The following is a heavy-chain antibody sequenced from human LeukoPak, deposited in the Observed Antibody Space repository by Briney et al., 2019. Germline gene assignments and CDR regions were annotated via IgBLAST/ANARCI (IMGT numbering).Heavy chain of an antibody. CDR2: ISYDGSNK. J-gene: IGHJ4*02. CDR3: AKDSLFDY. V-gene: IGHV3-30*18. Sequence: TGGSLRLSCAASGFTFSSYGMHWVRQAPGKGLEWVAVISYDGSNKYYADSVKGRFTISRDNSKNTPYLQMNSLRAEDTAVYYCAKDSLFDYWGQGTLVTVSS. CDR1: GFTFSSYG.